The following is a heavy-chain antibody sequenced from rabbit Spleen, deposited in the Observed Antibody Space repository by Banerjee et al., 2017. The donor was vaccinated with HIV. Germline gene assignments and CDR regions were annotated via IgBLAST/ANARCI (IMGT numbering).Heavy chain of an antibody. Sequence: VESGGDLVKPGASLTLTCTASGVSFSFNNYMCWVRQAPGKGLEWIGCVDVGSSDFTYFASWAKGRFTISKTSSTTVTLQMTSLTVADTATYFCARDAGTSFSTYGMDLWGQGTLRHRL. CDR2: VDVGSSDFT. CDR3: ARDAGTSFSTYGMDL. J-gene: IGHJ6*01. D-gene: IGHD8-1*01. V-gene: IGHV1S40*01. CDR1: GVSFSFNNY.